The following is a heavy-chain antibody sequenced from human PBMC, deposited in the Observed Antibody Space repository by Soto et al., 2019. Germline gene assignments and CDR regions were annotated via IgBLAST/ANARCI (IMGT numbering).Heavy chain of an antibody. Sequence: PSETLSLTCTVSGGSISSYYWSWIRQPPGKGLEWIGYIYYSGSTKYNPSLKSRVTISVDTSKNQFSLKVSSVTAADTAVYYCATASGSTYGGPYYYYGLDVWGQGTTVTSP. D-gene: IGHD2-15*01. CDR3: ATASGSTYGGPYYYYGLDV. J-gene: IGHJ6*02. CDR2: IYYSGST. V-gene: IGHV4-59*08. CDR1: GGSISSYY.